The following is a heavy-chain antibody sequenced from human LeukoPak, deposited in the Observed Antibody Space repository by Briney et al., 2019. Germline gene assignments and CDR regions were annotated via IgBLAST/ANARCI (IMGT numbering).Heavy chain of an antibody. V-gene: IGHV4-59*01. J-gene: IGHJ4*02. CDR3: ARVRGGGSLYYFDY. CDR1: GGSISSYY. CDR2: IYYSGST. Sequence: SGTLSLTCTVSGGSISSYYWSWIRQPPGKGLEWIGYIYYSGSTNYNPSLKSRVTISVDTSKNQFSLKLSSVTAADTAVYYCARVRGGGSLYYFDYWGQGTLVTVSS. D-gene: IGHD2-15*01.